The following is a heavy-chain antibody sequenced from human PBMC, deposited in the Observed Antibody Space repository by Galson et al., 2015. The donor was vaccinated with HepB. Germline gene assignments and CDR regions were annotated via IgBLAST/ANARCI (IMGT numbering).Heavy chain of an antibody. D-gene: IGHD6-19*01. CDR2: ISSDGGHK. CDR3: ARGSSDWYGIDY. CDR1: GFTFSSYW. V-gene: IGHV3-74*01. J-gene: IGHJ4*02. Sequence: SLRLSCAASGFTFSSYWIHWVRQVPGKGLVWVSRISSDGGHKNYADSVQGRFTISRDNAKNTLFLQMNGLSADDTAVYYCARGSSDWYGIDYWGQGILVTVSS.